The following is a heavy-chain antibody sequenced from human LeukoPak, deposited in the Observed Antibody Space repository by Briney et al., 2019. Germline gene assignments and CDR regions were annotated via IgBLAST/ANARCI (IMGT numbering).Heavy chain of an antibody. J-gene: IGHJ3*02. CDR3: ARHKSPKWLSPLDAFDI. CDR2: IDPSDSYT. Sequence: GESLKISCKGSGYSFTSYWISWVRQMPGKGLEWMGWIDPSDSYTNYSPSFQGHVTISADKSISTAYLQWSSLKASDTAMYYCARHKSPKWLSPLDAFDIWGQGTMVTVSS. V-gene: IGHV5-10-1*01. CDR1: GYSFTSYW. D-gene: IGHD3-22*01.